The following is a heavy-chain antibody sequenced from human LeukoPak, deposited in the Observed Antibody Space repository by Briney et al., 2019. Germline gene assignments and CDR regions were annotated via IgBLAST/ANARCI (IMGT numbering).Heavy chain of an antibody. J-gene: IGHJ4*02. CDR3: ARGGVIGTFDY. Sequence: SETLSLTCTVSGGSISSYYWSWIRQPPGKGLEWIGYIYYSGSTNYNPSLKSRVTISVDTSKNQFSLKLSSVTAADTAVYYCARGGVIGTFDYWGQGTLVTVSS. V-gene: IGHV4-59*08. D-gene: IGHD3-22*01. CDR2: IYYSGST. CDR1: GGSISSYY.